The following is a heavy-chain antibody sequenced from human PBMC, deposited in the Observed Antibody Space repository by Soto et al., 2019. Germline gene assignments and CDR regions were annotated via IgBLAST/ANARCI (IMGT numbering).Heavy chain of an antibody. D-gene: IGHD2-2*01. J-gene: IGHJ4*02. CDR1: GFTFNSYA. CDR2: ISGGGDST. CDR3: AKDKSLSSSSWADY. V-gene: IGHV3-23*01. Sequence: GGSLRLSCAASGFTFNSYATNWVRQAPGKGLEWVSAISGGGDSTYYADSVKGRFTLSRDNSKNTLYLQMSSLRAEDTAVYYCAKDKSLSSSSWADYWGQGTLVTVSS.